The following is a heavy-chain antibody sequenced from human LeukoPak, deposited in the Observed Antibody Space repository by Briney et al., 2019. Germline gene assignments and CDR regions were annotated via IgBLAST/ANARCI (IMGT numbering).Heavy chain of an antibody. Sequence: GESPEISRKGFGYSFSSYWIGRVPQMPGKGLEWLGIIYPGDSDPRYRPSSQHHLTIPPDKPISTAYLQSSSLEASDTALYYCGRRGSREFEYWGQGTLVTVSS. CDR2: IYPGDSDP. D-gene: IGHD5-12*01. CDR1: GYSFSSYW. CDR3: GRRGSREFEY. J-gene: IGHJ4*02. V-gene: IGHV5-51*01.